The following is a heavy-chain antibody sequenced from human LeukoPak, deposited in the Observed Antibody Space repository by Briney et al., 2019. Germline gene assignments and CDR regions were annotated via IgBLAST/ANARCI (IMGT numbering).Heavy chain of an antibody. CDR2: IYTSGST. D-gene: IGHD3-3*01. Sequence: PSETLSLTCTVSGGSISSYYWSWIRQPPGQGLEWIGYIYTSGSTNYNPSLKSRVTISVDTSKNQFSLKLSSVTAADTAVYYCARLYYDFWSGYHEHYYYYYMDVWGKGTTVTVSS. J-gene: IGHJ6*03. CDR1: GGSISSYY. V-gene: IGHV4-4*09. CDR3: ARLYYDFWSGYHEHYYYYYMDV.